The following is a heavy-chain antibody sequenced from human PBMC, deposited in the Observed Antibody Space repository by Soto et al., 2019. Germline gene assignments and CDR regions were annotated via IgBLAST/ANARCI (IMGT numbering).Heavy chain of an antibody. Sequence: QVQLVESGGGVVQPGKSLRLSCAASGFTFSSYAIHWVRQAPGKGLEWVAVISYDGSNKYYADSVQGRFTISRDNSKNTMSLQMNSLRAEDTAVYTCARVGVEYCGGDCPDAFDIWGQGTMVTVSS. CDR3: ARVGVEYCGGDCPDAFDI. CDR2: ISYDGSNK. J-gene: IGHJ3*02. CDR1: GFTFSSYA. D-gene: IGHD2-21*02. V-gene: IGHV3-30-3*01.